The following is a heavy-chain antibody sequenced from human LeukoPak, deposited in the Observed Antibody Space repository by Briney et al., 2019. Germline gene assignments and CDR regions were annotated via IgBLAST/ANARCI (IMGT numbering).Heavy chain of an antibody. CDR1: GGSFSGYY. CDR2: IYHSGST. Sequence: SETLSLTCAVYGGSFSGYYWSWIRQPPGKGLEWIGYIYHSGSTYYNPSLKSRVTISVDRPKNQFSLKLSSVTAADTAVYYCARLTAMVSYYFDYWGQGTLVTVSS. D-gene: IGHD5-18*01. CDR3: ARLTAMVSYYFDY. V-gene: IGHV4-30-2*01. J-gene: IGHJ4*02.